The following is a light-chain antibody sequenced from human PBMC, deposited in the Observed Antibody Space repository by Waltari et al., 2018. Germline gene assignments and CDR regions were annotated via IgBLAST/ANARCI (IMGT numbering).Light chain of an antibody. CDR1: QDITNY. V-gene: IGKV1-33*01. CDR3: QQYDSLPLT. J-gene: IGKJ3*01. CDR2: ATA. Sequence: QMTQSPSSLSSSIGYSVTITCPASQDITNYLNWYQQKPVKAPNLLIYATANLESVVPSRFSGSGSGTLFTFTISSLQPEDIATYYCQQYDSLPLTFGPGTTVDV.